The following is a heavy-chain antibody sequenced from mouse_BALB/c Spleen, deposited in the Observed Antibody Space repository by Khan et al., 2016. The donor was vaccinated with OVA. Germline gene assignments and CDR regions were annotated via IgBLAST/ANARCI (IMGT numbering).Heavy chain of an antibody. CDR1: GDSITRGY. D-gene: IGHD1-1*01. V-gene: IGHV3-8*02. Sequence: EVQLQESGPSLVKPSQTLSLTCSVTGDSITRGYWNWIRKFPGNKLDYMGYISYSGNPYCNPSLKSRISITRDTSKNQYYLQLNSVTTEDTATYYCACELRGFAYWGQGTLVTVSA. CDR3: ACELRGFAY. J-gene: IGHJ3*01. CDR2: ISYSGNP.